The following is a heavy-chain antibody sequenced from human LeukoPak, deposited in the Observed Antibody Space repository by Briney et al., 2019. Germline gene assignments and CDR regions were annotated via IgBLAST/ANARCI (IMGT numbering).Heavy chain of an antibody. Sequence: GGALKLSFTTPGFKLTEHSMKWGRPAPGEGAEWGLAINGRGQSTFYADSVKGRFIISRDNSNNTLFLQMNSLRVEDTALYYCVQRGYDYDSAGLFYAEYFHNWGQGTLVTVAS. J-gene: IGHJ1*01. CDR3: VQRGYDYDSAGLFYAEYFHN. D-gene: IGHD3-22*01. V-gene: IGHV3-23*01. CDR2: INGRGQST. CDR1: GFKLTEHS.